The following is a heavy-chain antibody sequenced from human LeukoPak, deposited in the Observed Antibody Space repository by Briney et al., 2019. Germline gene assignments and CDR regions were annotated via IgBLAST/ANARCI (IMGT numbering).Heavy chain of an antibody. Sequence: GGSLRLSCAASGFTFSNAWMNWVRQAPGKGLEWGGRIKSKTDGGTTDYAAPVKGRFTISRDDSKNTLYLQMSSLKTEDTAVYYCTTGATVTWLGEDFDYWGQGTLVTVSS. V-gene: IGHV3-15*07. CDR2: IKSKTDGGTT. CDR1: GFTFSNAW. D-gene: IGHD4-17*01. J-gene: IGHJ4*02. CDR3: TTGATVTWLGEDFDY.